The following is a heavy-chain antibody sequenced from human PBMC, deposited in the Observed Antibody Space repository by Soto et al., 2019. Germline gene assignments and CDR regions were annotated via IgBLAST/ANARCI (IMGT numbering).Heavy chain of an antibody. D-gene: IGHD6-19*01. J-gene: IGHJ4*02. CDR3: ARGVSGWSPFDF. CDR1: GYTFTDYY. V-gene: IGHV1-2*04. Sequence: QVQLVQSGAEVKKPGASVKVSCKASGYTFTDYYVHWVRQAPGQGLEWMGWIHTNSGVTNFAQKFKGWVTLTRDTSVNTAYMDLNRLKSDDTAVFFCARGVSGWSPFDFWCQGTLVTVSS. CDR2: IHTNSGVT.